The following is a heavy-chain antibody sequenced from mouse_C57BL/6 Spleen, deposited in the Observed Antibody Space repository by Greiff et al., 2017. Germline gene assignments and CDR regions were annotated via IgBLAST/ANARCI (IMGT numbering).Heavy chain of an antibody. CDR1: GYTFTSYW. J-gene: IGHJ2*01. CDR3: ARRNSPYYFDV. V-gene: IGHV1-61*01. Sequence: VQLQQPGAELVRPGSSVKLSCKASGYTFTSYWMDWVKQRPGQGLEWIGNIYPSDSETHYNQKFKDKATLTVDKSSSTAYIQLSSLTSEDSAVYYCARRNSPYYFDVWGQGTTLTVSS. CDR2: IYPSDSET.